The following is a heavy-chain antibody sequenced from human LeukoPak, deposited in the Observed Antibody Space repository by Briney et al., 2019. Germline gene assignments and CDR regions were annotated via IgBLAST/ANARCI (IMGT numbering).Heavy chain of an antibody. D-gene: IGHD4/OR15-4a*01. J-gene: IGHJ3*02. CDR1: GGSISSSSYS. CDR3: ARQSTIKAFDI. V-gene: IGHV4-39*01. CDR2: IYYSRST. Sequence: SETLSLTCTVSGGSISSSSYSWGWIRQPPGKGLEWIGSIYYSRSTYYNPSLKSRVTISVDTSKNQFSLKLSSVTAADTAVYYCARQSTIKAFDIWGQGTMVTVSS.